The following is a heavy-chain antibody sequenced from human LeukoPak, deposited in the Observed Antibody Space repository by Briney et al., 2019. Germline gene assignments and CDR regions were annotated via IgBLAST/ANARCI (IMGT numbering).Heavy chain of an antibody. CDR3: ARDPGGTLGFDY. Sequence: GGSLRLSCAAYGFTFSSYWMSWVRQAPGKGLEWVSSISSSSSYIYYADSVKGRFTISRDNAKNSLYLQMNSLRAEDTAVYYCARDPGGTLGFDYWGQGTLVTVSS. CDR1: GFTFSSYW. CDR2: ISSSSSYI. D-gene: IGHD1-1*01. V-gene: IGHV3-21*01. J-gene: IGHJ4*02.